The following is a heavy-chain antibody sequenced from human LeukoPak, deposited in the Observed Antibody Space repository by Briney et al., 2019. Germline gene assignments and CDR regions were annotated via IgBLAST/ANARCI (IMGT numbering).Heavy chain of an antibody. D-gene: IGHD4-23*01. CDR1: GYTFTSYG. CDR3: AREQDSGGNSEFHALDV. CDR2: ISAYNGNT. V-gene: IGHV1-18*01. J-gene: IGHJ3*01. Sequence: ASVKVSCKASGYTFTSYGISWVRQAPGQGLEWMGWISAYNGNTNYAQKLQGRVTMTTDTSTNTAYMELSSLTSEDTAVYFCAREQDSGGNSEFHALDVWGQGTLVTVSS.